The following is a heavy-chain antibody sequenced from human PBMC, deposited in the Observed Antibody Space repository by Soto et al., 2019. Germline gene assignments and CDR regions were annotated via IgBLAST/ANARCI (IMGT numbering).Heavy chain of an antibody. CDR3: AVTRGPKPKYYFDY. Sequence: GSLRLSCAASGFTSSSYAMSWVRQAPGKGLEWVSAISGSGGSTYYADSVKGRFTISRDNSKNTLYLQMNSLRAEDTAVYYCAVTRGPKPKYYFDYWGQGTLVTVSS. D-gene: IGHD1-1*01. CDR1: GFTSSSYA. V-gene: IGHV3-23*01. CDR2: ISGSGGST. J-gene: IGHJ4*02.